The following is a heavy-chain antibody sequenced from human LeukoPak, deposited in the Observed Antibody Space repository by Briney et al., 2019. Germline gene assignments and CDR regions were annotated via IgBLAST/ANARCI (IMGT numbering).Heavy chain of an antibody. CDR1: GGSISSYY. V-gene: IGHV4-59*01. CDR3: ARANYYDSSGYYYWLDY. D-gene: IGHD3-22*01. J-gene: IGHJ4*02. Sequence: SETLSLTCTVSGGSISSYYWSWLRQPPGKGLEWIGYIYYSGSTNYNSSLKSRVTISVDTSKNQFSLKLSSVTAADTAVYYCARANYYDSSGYYYWLDYWGQGTLVTVSS. CDR2: IYYSGST.